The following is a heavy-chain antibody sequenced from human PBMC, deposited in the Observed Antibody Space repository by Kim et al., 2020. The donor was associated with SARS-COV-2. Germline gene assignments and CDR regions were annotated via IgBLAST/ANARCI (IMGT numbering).Heavy chain of an antibody. V-gene: IGHV3-53*01. CDR3: ARAPTYDYVWGSYHRRVPGRYFDY. Sequence: GGSLRLSCAASGFTVSSNYMSWVRQAPGKGLEWVSVIYSGGSTYYADSVKGRFTISRDNSKNTLYLQMNSLRAEDTAVYYCARAPTYDYVWGSYHRRVPGRYFDYWGQGTLVTVSS. CDR1: GFTVSSNY. CDR2: IYSGGST. J-gene: IGHJ4*02. D-gene: IGHD3-16*02.